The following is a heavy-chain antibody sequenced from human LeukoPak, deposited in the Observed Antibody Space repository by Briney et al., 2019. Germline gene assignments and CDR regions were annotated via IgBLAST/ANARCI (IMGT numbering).Heavy chain of an antibody. J-gene: IGHJ3*02. CDR1: GGSIGSSSYY. V-gene: IGHV4-39*07. CDR3: ARDLAVAGTADAFDI. Sequence: SETLSLTCTVSGGSIGSSSYYWGWIRQPPGKGLEWIGSIYYSGSTYYNPSLKSRVTISVDTSKNQFSLKLSSVTAADTAVYYCARDLAVAGTADAFDIWGQGTMVTVSS. D-gene: IGHD6-19*01. CDR2: IYYSGST.